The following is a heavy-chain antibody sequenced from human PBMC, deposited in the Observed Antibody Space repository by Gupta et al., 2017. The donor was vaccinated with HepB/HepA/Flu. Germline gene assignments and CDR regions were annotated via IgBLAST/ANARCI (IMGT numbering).Heavy chain of an antibody. CDR1: GYTFTGDY. J-gene: IGHJ3*02. V-gene: IGHV1-2*02. D-gene: IGHD2-2*01. Sequence: QVQLVQSGAEVKKHGASVKGSCKASGYTFTGDYMHWVRQAPGQGLEWMGWINPNSGGTNYAQKFQGRVTMTRDTSISTAYMELSRLRSDDTAVYYCARVHGDIVVVPAAIHDAFDIWGQGTMVTVSS. CDR3: ARVHGDIVVVPAAIHDAFDI. CDR2: INPNSGGT.